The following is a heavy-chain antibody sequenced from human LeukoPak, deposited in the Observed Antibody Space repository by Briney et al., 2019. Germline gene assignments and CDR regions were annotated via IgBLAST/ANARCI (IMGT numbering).Heavy chain of an antibody. J-gene: IGHJ4*02. D-gene: IGHD4-17*01. Sequence: PGGSLRLSCAASGFTFSNDWMHWVRQAPGEGPVWVSRIRGDGGIIAYADSVKGRFTISRDNARNTVYLQMNSLRAEDTAVYYCARSRTYGDYGRGLDYWGQGTLVTVSS. CDR3: ARSRTYGDYGRGLDY. V-gene: IGHV3-74*01. CDR1: GFTFSNDW. CDR2: IRGDGGII.